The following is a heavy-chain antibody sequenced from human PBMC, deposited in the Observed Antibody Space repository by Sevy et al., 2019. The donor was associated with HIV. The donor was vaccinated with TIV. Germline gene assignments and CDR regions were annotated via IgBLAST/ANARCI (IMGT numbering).Heavy chain of an antibody. Sequence: GGSLRLSCAASGFTFSSYDRHWVRQAPGKGLEWVAVISYDGSNKYYADSVNRRFTIFRENSKNTLYLQMHSLGAEDTAVYYCAKDLLDIVVVPAAILGTPYGMDVWGQGTTVTVSS. CDR2: ISYDGSNK. V-gene: IGHV3-30*18. CDR1: GFTFSSYD. J-gene: IGHJ6*02. CDR3: AKDLLDIVVVPAAILGTPYGMDV. D-gene: IGHD2-2*03.